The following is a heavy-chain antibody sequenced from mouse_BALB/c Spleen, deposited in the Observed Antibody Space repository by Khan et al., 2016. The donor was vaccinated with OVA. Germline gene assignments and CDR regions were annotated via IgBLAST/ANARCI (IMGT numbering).Heavy chain of an antibody. CDR2: ISSGADYT. V-gene: IGHV5-6*01. Sequence: EVELVESGGDLVKPGGSLKLSCAASGFTFSAYSMSWVRQTPDKRLEWVATISSGADYTYYPDGVKGRFTISRDNAKNTLYLQMSSLKSEDTAMYYCASHLTGSFAYWGQGTLVTASA. CDR3: ASHLTGSFAY. D-gene: IGHD4-1*01. CDR1: GFTFSAYS. J-gene: IGHJ3*01.